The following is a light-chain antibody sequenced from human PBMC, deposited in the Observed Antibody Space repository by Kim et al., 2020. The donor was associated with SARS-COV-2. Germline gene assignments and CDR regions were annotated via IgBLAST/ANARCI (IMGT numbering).Light chain of an antibody. J-gene: IGKJ4*01. CDR2: GAA. V-gene: IGKV3-15*01. CDR1: QSVSSK. Sequence: VSPGERATLAGRASQSVSSKLAWYQQKPGQAPRLLIYGAATRATGIPARFSGSGSGTEFTLTISSLQSEDFTVYYCQQYDNWPLTFGGGTKVDIK. CDR3: QQYDNWPLT.